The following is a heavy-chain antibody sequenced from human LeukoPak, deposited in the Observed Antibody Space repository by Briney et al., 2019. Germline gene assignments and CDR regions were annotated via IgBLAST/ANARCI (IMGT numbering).Heavy chain of an antibody. CDR3: ATGLYYDILTGYSD. J-gene: IGHJ4*02. Sequence: ASVKVSCKVSGYTLTELSMHWVRQAPGKGLEWMGGSDPEDGETIYAQKFQGRVTMTEDTSTDTAYMELSSLRSEDTAVYYCATGLYYDILTGYSDWGQGTLVTVSS. CDR2: SDPEDGET. D-gene: IGHD3-9*01. CDR1: GYTLTELS. V-gene: IGHV1-24*01.